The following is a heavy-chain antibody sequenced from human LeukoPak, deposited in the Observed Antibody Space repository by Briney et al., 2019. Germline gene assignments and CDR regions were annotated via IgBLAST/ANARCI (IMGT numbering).Heavy chain of an antibody. V-gene: IGHV3-23*01. J-gene: IGHJ4*02. Sequence: GGSLRLSCAASGFSLTAYGMSWVRQSPGKGLEWVSGIGGLDHSTYYADSLKGRFTISKDTSKNTLYLQMNSLTAGDTAVYYCAKASATIVVVSKHFDYWGQGTLVTVSS. CDR3: AKASATIVVVSKHFDY. CDR1: GFSLTAYG. CDR2: IGGLDHST. D-gene: IGHD3-22*01.